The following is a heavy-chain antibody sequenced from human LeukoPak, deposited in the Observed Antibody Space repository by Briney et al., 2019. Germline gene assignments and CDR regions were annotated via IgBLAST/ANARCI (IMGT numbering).Heavy chain of an antibody. CDR3: ARDQRVTGRPDIDY. J-gene: IGHJ4*02. CDR1: GFTFRNHW. CDR2: ISSDGSST. Sequence: GGSLRLSCAASGFTFRNHWMHWVRQTPGKGLVWVSRISSDGSSTTYADSVKGRFTTSRDTAKNTLYLQMNNLRAEDTAMYYCARDQRVTGRPDIDYWGQGTLVIVSS. D-gene: IGHD6-6*01. V-gene: IGHV3-74*03.